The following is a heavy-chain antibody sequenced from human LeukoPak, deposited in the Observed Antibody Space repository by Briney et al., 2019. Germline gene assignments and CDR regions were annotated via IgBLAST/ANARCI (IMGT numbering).Heavy chain of an antibody. CDR2: IYHSGST. J-gene: IGHJ6*02. Sequence: KPSETLSLTCTVSGGSISSYYWSWIRQPPGKGLEWIGYIYHSGSTNYNPSLKSRVTISIDTSKKQFSLKLRSVTAADTAVYYCVRDLFGVVSAVGMDVWGQGTTVTVSS. CDR3: VRDLFGVVSAVGMDV. CDR1: GGSISSYY. D-gene: IGHD3-3*01. V-gene: IGHV4-59*01.